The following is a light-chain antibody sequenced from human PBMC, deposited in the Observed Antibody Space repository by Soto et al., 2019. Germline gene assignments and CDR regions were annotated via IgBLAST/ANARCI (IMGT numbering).Light chain of an antibody. CDR3: SSYAGTKTLV. V-gene: IGLV2-8*01. CDR1: IRDIGTYYY. CDR2: EVS. J-gene: IGLJ2*01. Sequence: QSALTQPPSASGSPGQSVTISCTGTIRDIGTYYYVSWYQQHPGKAPKLIIYEVSERPSGVPDRFSGSKSGNTASLTVSGLQAGDEDDYYCSSYAGTKTLVFGGGTKLTVL.